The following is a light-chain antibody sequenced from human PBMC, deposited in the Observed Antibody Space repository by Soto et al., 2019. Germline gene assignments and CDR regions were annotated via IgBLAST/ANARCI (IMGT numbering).Light chain of an antibody. CDR1: QNIYYN. V-gene: IGKV3-15*01. CDR3: LQYHNLWA. J-gene: IGKJ1*01. CDR2: RAS. Sequence: ILMTHSASTVSGSPGESATLSCRASQNIYYNVAWYQQRPGQAPRLLIYRASTRAPGVPARFSGSASGTEFTLTISSLQPEDFTVYSCLQYHNLWAFGQGTKVDI.